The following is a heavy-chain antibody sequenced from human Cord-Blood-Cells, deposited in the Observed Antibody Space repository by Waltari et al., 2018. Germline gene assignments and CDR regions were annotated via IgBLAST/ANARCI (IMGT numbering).Heavy chain of an antibody. Sequence: QVQLQQWGAGLLKPSETLSLTCAVYGGSFSGYYWSWIRQPPGKGLEGIGEINHSGRTNKNPSLQIRVTISVDTSKNQFSLKRSSGTAADTAVYYCARRGPGPGYSGSYYYYYGMDVWGQGTTVTVSS. CDR1: GGSFSGYY. V-gene: IGHV4-34*01. J-gene: IGHJ6*02. D-gene: IGHD1-26*01. CDR3: ARRGPGPGYSGSYYYYYGMDV. CDR2: INHSGRT.